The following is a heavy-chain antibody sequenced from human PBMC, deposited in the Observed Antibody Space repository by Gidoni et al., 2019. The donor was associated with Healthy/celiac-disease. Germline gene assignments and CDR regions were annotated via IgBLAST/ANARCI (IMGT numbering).Heavy chain of an antibody. CDR1: GFTFSSYG. J-gene: IGHJ6*03. D-gene: IGHD2-15*01. Sequence: QVQLVESGGGVVQPGRSLRLSCAASGFTFSSYGMHWVRQAPGKGLEWVAVIWYDGSNKYYADSVKGRFTISRDNSKNTLYLQMNSLRAEDTAVYYCARVGCSGGSCYYYYYYMDVWGKGTTVTVSS. CDR3: ARVGCSGGSCYYYYYYMDV. CDR2: IWYDGSNK. V-gene: IGHV3-33*01.